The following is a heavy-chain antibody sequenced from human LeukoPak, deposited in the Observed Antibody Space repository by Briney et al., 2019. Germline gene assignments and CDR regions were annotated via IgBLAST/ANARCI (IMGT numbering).Heavy chain of an antibody. D-gene: IGHD6-19*01. CDR1: GFTFTTYA. CDR2: ISGGGDKA. V-gene: IGHV3-23*01. J-gene: IGHJ3*01. Sequence: GGSLRLACAASGFTFTTYAINWVRQAPGKGLEWVSGISGGGDKAYYADSVNGRFTISRDNSKNTVSLQMSSLRAEDTALYYCAKDLALAGTGGGFDVWGQGTRVAVSS. CDR3: AKDLALAGTGGGFDV.